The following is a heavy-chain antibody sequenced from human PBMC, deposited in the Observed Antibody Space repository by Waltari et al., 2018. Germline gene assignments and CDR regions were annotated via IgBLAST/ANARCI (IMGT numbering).Heavy chain of an antibody. CDR2: VNPNSGGT. CDR1: GYTFTGYS. V-gene: IGHV1-2*06. CDR3: ASSKTNWSGAFDI. D-gene: IGHD1-20*01. J-gene: IGHJ3*02. Sequence: QVQLVQSGAEGKKPGASVKVSCTASGYTFTGYSMHWVRRAPGQGLEWMGRVNPNSGGTNYAQKFQGRVTMTRDTSISTAYMELSRLRSDDTAVYYCASSKTNWSGAFDIWGQGTMVTVSS.